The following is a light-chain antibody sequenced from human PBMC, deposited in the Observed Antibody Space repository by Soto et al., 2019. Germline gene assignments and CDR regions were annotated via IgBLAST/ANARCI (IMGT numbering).Light chain of an antibody. CDR1: SSDVGSSKY. CDR2: EVS. V-gene: IGLV2-14*01. CDR3: SSHTSSSTDYV. Sequence: QSALTQPASVSGSPGQSITISCTGSSSDVGSSKYVSWYQQHTGKVPKLLIYEVSNRPSGVSNRFSGSKSGNTASLTISGLQAEDEADYYCSSHTSSSTDYVFGTGTKVTVL. J-gene: IGLJ1*01.